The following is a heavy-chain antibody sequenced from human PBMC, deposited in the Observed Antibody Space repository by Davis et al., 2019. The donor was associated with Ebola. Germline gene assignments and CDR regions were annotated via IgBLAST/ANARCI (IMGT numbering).Heavy chain of an antibody. CDR3: ARAGLRPANMDV. Sequence: ASVKVSCKASGYTFTSYGINWVRQAPGQGLEWMGWINPNSGGTNYAQKFQGRVTMTRDTSISTAYMELSRLRSDDTAVYYCARAGLRPANMDVWGKGTTVTVSS. D-gene: IGHD4-17*01. CDR2: INPNSGGT. J-gene: IGHJ6*03. CDR1: GYTFTSYG. V-gene: IGHV1-2*02.